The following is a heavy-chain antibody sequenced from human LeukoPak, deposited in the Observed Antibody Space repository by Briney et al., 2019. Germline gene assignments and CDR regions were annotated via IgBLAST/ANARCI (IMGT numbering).Heavy chain of an antibody. CDR1: GFTFSSYG. D-gene: IGHD3-9*01. J-gene: IGHJ6*02. Sequence: PGRSLRLSCAASGFTFSSYGMHWVRQAPGKGLEWVAVIWYDGSNKYYADSVKGRFTISRDNSKNTLYLQMNSLRAEDTAVYYCARFGIRYFDWLPYYYYGMDVWGQGTTVTVS. CDR3: ARFGIRYFDWLPYYYYGMDV. V-gene: IGHV3-33*01. CDR2: IWYDGSNK.